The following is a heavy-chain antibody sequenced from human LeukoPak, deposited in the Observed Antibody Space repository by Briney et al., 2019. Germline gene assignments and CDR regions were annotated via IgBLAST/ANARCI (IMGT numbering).Heavy chain of an antibody. CDR3: ARGMGDGYKYPNY. J-gene: IGHJ4*02. CDR2: IYYRGST. V-gene: IGHV4-59*01. CDR1: GGSISSYY. Sequence: SETLSLTCTVSGGSISSYYWSWIRQPPGKGLEWIGYIYYRGSTNYNPSLKSRVTISVDTSKNQFSLKLSSVTAADTAVYYCARGMGDGYKYPNYWGQGTLVTVSS. D-gene: IGHD5-24*01.